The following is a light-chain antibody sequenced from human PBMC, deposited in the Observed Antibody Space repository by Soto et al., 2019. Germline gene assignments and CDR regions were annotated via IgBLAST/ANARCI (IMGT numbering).Light chain of an antibody. J-gene: IGKJ5*01. CDR2: AAS. CDR1: QGISSF. Sequence: DIQMTQSPSSLSASVGDRVTITCRASQGISSFVAWYQQKPGKAPKLLIYAASTLQSGVPSRFSGSGSGTEFTLTISSLQPEDFATYYCQQLNSYPQITFGQGTRLEIK. CDR3: QQLNSYPQIT. V-gene: IGKV1-9*01.